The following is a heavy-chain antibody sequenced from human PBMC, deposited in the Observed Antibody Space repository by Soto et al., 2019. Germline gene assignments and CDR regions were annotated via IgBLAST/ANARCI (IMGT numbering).Heavy chain of an antibody. V-gene: IGHV1-69*06. CDR1: GGTFSNSP. CDR2: TIPTFNTG. CDR3: ARRTSSGYYRYFDS. Sequence: QVQLVQSGAEVKKPGSSVKVSCKASGGTFSNSPISWVRQAPGQGLEWMGGTIPTFNTGNYAQKFQGRLTITADKSTNTAYMELRSLRSEDTAVYYCARRTSSGYYRYFDSWGQGTLVTVSS. J-gene: IGHJ4*02. D-gene: IGHD3-22*01.